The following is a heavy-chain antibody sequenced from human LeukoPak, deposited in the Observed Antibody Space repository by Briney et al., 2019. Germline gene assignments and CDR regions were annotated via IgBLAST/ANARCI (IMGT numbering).Heavy chain of an antibody. J-gene: IGHJ6*02. Sequence: GGSLRLSCAASGFTFSSYAMSWVRQAPGKGLEWVSAISGSGGSTYYADSVKGWFTISRDNSKNTLYLQMNSLRAEDTAVYYCAKGGRYCSSTSCYEDYYGMDVWGQGTTVTVSS. V-gene: IGHV3-23*01. CDR1: GFTFSSYA. CDR2: ISGSGGST. CDR3: AKGGRYCSSTSCYEDYYGMDV. D-gene: IGHD2-2*01.